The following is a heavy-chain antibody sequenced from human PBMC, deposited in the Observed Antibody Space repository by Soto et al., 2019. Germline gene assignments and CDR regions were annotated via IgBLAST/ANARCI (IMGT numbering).Heavy chain of an antibody. CDR2: IYYSGST. Sequence: PSETLSLTCTVSGGSISSSSYYWGWIRQPPGKGLEWIGSIYYSGSTYYNPSLKSRVTISVDTSKNQFSLKLSSVTAADTAVYYCARSMSYGDYGHYFDYWGQGTLVTVSS. J-gene: IGHJ4*02. CDR3: ARSMSYGDYGHYFDY. D-gene: IGHD4-17*01. CDR1: GGSISSSSYY. V-gene: IGHV4-39*01.